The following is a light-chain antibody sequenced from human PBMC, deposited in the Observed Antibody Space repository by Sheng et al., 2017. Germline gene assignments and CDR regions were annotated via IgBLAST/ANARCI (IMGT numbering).Light chain of an antibody. V-gene: IGKV1-12*01. CDR1: EGIRRW. CDR3: QQINTFPPV. Sequence: DIQLTQSPSSVSASVGDRVTITCRASEGIRRWLAWYQQKMGNAPKLLISAASSLQTGVPPRFSGSGSGTDFSLTISSLQPEDFATYYCQQINTFPPVFGQGTRLE. CDR2: AAS. J-gene: IGKJ5*01.